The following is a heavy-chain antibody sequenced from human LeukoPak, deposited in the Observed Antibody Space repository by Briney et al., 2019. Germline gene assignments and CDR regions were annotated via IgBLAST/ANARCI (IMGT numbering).Heavy chain of an antibody. V-gene: IGHV3-23*01. Sequence: GGSLRLSCAASGFTFSSYAMSWVRQAPGKGLEWVSAISGSGGSTYYADSVKGRFTISRDNSKNTLYLQMNSLRAEDTAVYYCARDKIVNYYYYGMDVWGQGTTVTVSS. D-gene: IGHD2/OR15-2a*01. CDR1: GFTFSSYA. J-gene: IGHJ6*02. CDR2: ISGSGGST. CDR3: ARDKIVNYYYYGMDV.